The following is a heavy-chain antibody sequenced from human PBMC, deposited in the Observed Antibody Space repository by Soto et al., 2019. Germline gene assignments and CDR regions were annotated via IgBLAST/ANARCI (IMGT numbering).Heavy chain of an antibody. Sequence: QVQLVESGGGVVQPGRSLRLSFAASGFTFSNYGMHWVRQAPGKGLEWVAVILNDGSNRYHADSVKDRFTISRDNSKNMLYLQMDSLRAADTAVYYCARDDEYSGNGMDVWGQGTTVTVS. V-gene: IGHV3-33*01. CDR3: ARDDEYSGNGMDV. J-gene: IGHJ6*02. D-gene: IGHD3-10*01. CDR2: ILNDGSNR. CDR1: GFTFSNYG.